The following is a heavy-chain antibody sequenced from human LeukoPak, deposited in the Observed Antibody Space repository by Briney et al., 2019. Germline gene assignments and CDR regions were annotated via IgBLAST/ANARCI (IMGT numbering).Heavy chain of an antibody. J-gene: IGHJ5*02. CDR2: VYSSGRT. Sequence: PSETLSLTCSVSGVSISSGSNYWGWTRQPPGKTLEWIGSVYSSGRTYYNPSLKSQVIILIDTAKNHFSLNLSSVTAADTAVYYCSRAGGDHPFDPWGQGALVTVSS. D-gene: IGHD4-17*01. CDR3: SRAGGDHPFDP. V-gene: IGHV4-39*07. CDR1: GVSISSGSNY.